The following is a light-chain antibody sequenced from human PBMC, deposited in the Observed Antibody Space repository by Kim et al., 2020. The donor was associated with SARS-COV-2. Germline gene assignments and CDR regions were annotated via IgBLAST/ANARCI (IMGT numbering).Light chain of an antibody. CDR1: SNNVGNEG. Sequence: RQTATPTCTGNSNNVGNEGAAWLQQHQGHPPKLLFFRNNNRPSGISERLSASRSGNIASLTITGLQIEDEGDYYCSAWDSSLNVWVFGGGTQLTVL. V-gene: IGLV10-54*01. CDR3: SAWDSSLNVWV. CDR2: RNN. J-gene: IGLJ3*02.